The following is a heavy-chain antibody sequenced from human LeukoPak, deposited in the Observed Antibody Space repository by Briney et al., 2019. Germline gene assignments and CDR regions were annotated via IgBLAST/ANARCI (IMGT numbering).Heavy chain of an antibody. D-gene: IGHD3-22*01. CDR3: ARHSKYYYDSSGSYVGYFQH. CDR1: GGSISVYY. Sequence: SETLSLTCTVSGGSISVYYWSWLRQPPGKGLEWIGDIYYSGSTNYNPSLKSRVTISVDTSKNQFSLKLSSVTAADTAVYYCARHSKYYYDSSGSYVGYFQHWGQGTLVTVSS. J-gene: IGHJ1*01. V-gene: IGHV4-59*08. CDR2: IYYSGST.